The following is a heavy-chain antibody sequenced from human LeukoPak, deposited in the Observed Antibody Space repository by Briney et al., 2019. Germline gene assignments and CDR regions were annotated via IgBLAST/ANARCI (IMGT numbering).Heavy chain of an antibody. CDR1: GFTFSSYA. CDR3: AGSYSSDY. Sequence: PGGSLRLSCAASGFTFSSYAMSWIRQAPGEGLEWVSYISTGGSTIKYADSVKGRFTISRDNSKNTLYLQMNSLRAEDTAVYYCAGSYSSDYWGQGTLVTVSS. CDR2: ISTGGSTI. J-gene: IGHJ4*02. D-gene: IGHD6-13*01. V-gene: IGHV3-23*01.